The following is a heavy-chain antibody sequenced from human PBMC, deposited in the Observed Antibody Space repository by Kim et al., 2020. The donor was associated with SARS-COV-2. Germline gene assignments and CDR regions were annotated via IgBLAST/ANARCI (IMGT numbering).Heavy chain of an antibody. J-gene: IGHJ4*02. V-gene: IGHV3-33*01. CDR2: K. CDR3: ARDDSVSFDF. Sequence: KYYAGSVKGRVPIPRDNSKNTLYLQMNSLRADDTAVYYCARDDSVSFDFWGQGTLLTVSS. D-gene: IGHD2-15*01.